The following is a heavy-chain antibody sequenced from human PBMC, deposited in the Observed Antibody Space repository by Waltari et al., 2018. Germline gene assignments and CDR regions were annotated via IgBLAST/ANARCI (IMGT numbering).Heavy chain of an antibody. J-gene: IGHJ5*02. CDR1: GGSFSGYY. D-gene: IGHD6-13*01. CDR2: IHHSGST. V-gene: IGHV4-34*01. Sequence: QVQLQQWGAGLLKPSETLSLTCAVYGGSFSGYYWSWIRQPPGKGLEWIGEIHHSGSTNYNPSLKSRVTISVDTSKNQFSLKLSSVTAADTAVYYCARGVVGSSCDWFDPWGQGTLVTVSS. CDR3: ARGVVGSSCDWFDP.